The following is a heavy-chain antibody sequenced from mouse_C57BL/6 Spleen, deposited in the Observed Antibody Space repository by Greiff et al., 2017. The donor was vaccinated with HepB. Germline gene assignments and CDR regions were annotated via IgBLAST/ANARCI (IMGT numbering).Heavy chain of an antibody. CDR1: GYSITSGYY. V-gene: IGHV3-6*01. D-gene: IGHD1-1*01. J-gene: IGHJ2*01. CDR3: AREKYYGSTLLFDY. CDR2: ISYDGSN. Sequence: EVKLQESGPGLVKPSQSLSLTCSVTGYSITSGYYWNWIRQFPGNKLEWMGYISYDGSNNYNPSLKNRISITRDTSKNQFFLKLNSVTTEDTATYYCAREKYYGSTLLFDYWGQGTTLTVSS.